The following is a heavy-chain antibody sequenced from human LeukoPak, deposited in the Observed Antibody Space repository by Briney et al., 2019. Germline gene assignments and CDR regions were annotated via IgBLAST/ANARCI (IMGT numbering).Heavy chain of an antibody. CDR2: ISYDGSNK. D-gene: IGHD3-3*01. V-gene: IGHV3-30-3*01. Sequence: PGRSLRLSCAASGFTFSSYAMHWVRQAPGKGLEWVAVISYDGSNKYYADSVKGRFTISRDNSKNTLYLQMNSLRAEDTAVYYCARDQDTIFGVVTGYGMDVWGQGTTVTVSS. CDR1: GFTFSSYA. J-gene: IGHJ6*02. CDR3: ARDQDTIFGVVTGYGMDV.